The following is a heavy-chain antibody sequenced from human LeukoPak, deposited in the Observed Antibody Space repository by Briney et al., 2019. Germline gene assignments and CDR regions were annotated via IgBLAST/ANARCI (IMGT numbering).Heavy chain of an antibody. CDR1: GFTFDDYA. J-gene: IGHJ4*02. Sequence: PGGSLRLSCAASGFTFDDYAMHWVRQAPGKGLEWVSGISWNGGSVGYADSVKGRFTLSRDNAKNSLYLQMNSLRAEDTAVYYCVVPAAIFDYWGQGTLVTVSS. D-gene: IGHD2-2*01. V-gene: IGHV3-9*01. CDR3: VVPAAIFDY. CDR2: ISWNGGSV.